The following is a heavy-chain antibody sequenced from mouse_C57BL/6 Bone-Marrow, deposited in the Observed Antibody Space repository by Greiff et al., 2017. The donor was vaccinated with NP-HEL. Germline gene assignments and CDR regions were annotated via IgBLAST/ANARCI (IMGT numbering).Heavy chain of an antibody. Sequence: QVQLQQSGAELVRPGTSVKVSCKASGYAFTNYLIEWVKQRPGQGLEWIGVINPGSGGTNYNEKFKGKATLTADKSSSTAYMQLSSLTSEDSAVYFCFYYGGYFDVWGTGTTVTVSS. CDR1: GYAFTNYL. CDR3: FYYGGYFDV. D-gene: IGHD2-1*01. J-gene: IGHJ1*03. CDR2: INPGSGGT. V-gene: IGHV1-54*01.